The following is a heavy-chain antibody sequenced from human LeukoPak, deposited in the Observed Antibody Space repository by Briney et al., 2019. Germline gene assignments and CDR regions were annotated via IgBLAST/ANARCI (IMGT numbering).Heavy chain of an antibody. CDR3: ARRGGLDY. CDR1: GCSFSNYW. Sequence: GESLKISCEGSGCSFSNYWIGWVRQMPGKGLEWMGIIYPGDSNTKYNPSFQGQVTISADKSVSTAYLQWSSLKASDTAMYYCARRGGLDYWGQGTLVTVSS. V-gene: IGHV5-51*01. CDR2: IYPGDSNT. J-gene: IGHJ4*02. D-gene: IGHD3-10*01.